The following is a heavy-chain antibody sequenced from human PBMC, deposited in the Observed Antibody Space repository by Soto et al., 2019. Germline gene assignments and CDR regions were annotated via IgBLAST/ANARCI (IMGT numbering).Heavy chain of an antibody. D-gene: IGHD6-13*01. CDR3: ARGIAPYYFDY. CDR2: INAGNGNT. J-gene: IGHJ4*02. V-gene: IGHV1-3*01. Sequence: ASVKVSCKASGCTFTSYAVHWVRQAPGQRLEWMGWINAGNGNTKYSQKFQGRVTITRDTSASTAYMELSSLRSEDTAVYYCARGIAPYYFDYWGQGTLVTVSS. CDR1: GCTFTSYA.